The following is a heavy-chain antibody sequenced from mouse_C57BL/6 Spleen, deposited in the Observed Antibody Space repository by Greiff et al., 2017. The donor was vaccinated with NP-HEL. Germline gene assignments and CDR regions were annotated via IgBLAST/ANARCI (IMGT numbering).Heavy chain of an antibody. Sequence: DVQLVESGPGLVKPSQSLSLTCSVTGYSITSGYYWNWIRQFPGNKLEWMGYISYDGSNNYNPSLKNRISITRDTSKNQFFLKLNSVTTEDTATYYCARGGRDWYFDVWGTGTTVTVSS. CDR1: GYSITSGYY. D-gene: IGHD3-3*01. CDR2: ISYDGSN. CDR3: ARGGRDWYFDV. J-gene: IGHJ1*03. V-gene: IGHV3-6*01.